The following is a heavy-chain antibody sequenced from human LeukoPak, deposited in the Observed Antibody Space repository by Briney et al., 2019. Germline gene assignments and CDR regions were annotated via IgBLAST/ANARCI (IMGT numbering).Heavy chain of an antibody. CDR1: GGSFSGYY. CDR3: ARRSTLGYGSGSYYRFDY. D-gene: IGHD3-10*01. CDR2: INHSEST. J-gene: IGHJ4*02. V-gene: IGHV4-34*01. Sequence: SETLSLTCAVYGGSFSGYYWSWLRQPPGKGLEWIGEINHSESTNYNPSLKSRVTISVDTSKNQFSLKLSSVTAADTAVYYCARRSTLGYGSGSYYRFDYWGQGTLVTVSS.